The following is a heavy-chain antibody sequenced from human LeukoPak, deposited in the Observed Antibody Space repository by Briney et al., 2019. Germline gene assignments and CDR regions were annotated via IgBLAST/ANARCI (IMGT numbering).Heavy chain of an antibody. J-gene: IGHJ6*03. V-gene: IGHV4-59*01. CDR1: GGSISSYY. CDR2: IYYSGST. D-gene: IGHD3-16*01. CDR3: ARASRGSTLSWGYTDV. Sequence: SETLSLTCTVSGGSISSYYWSWLRQPPGKGLEWIGYIYYSGSTNYNPSLKSRVTISVDTSKNQFSLKLSSVTAADTAVYYCARASRGSTLSWGYTDVWGKGTTVTVSS.